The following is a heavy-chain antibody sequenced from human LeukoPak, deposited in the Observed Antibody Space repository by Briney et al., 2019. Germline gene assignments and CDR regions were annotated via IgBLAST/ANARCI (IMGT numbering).Heavy chain of an antibody. CDR2: ISTDGGTT. CDR3: RKGQSGGGYYSPFDS. CDR1: GFSFSSYG. V-gene: IGHV3-23*01. J-gene: IGHJ4*02. Sequence: GGSLRLSCAASGFSFSSYGMSWVRQAPGKGLEWVSIISTDGGTTHYAESVKGRFTISRDNPKNTLHLQMNSLRAEDTAVYYCRKGQSGGGYYSPFDSWGQGTLVTVSS. D-gene: IGHD3-22*01.